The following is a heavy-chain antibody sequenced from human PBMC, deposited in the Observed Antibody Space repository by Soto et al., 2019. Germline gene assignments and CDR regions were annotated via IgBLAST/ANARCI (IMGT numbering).Heavy chain of an antibody. CDR2: IYYSGST. CDR1: DVTIGNGSCH. D-gene: IGHD2-15*01. J-gene: IGHJ3*01. Sequence: TWTVVDVTIGNGSCHWIRKKKHPGKGLEWIGSIYYSGSTYYNPSLKSRLTISVDTSKNQFSLKLSSVTAADTAVYYCARDLCXGGSCYYYPSAWSLDFWGQGTMISV. CDR3: ARDLCXGGSCYYYPSAWSLDF. V-gene: IGHV4-31*02.